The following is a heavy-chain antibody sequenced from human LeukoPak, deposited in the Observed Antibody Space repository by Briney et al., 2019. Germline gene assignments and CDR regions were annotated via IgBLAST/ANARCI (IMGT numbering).Heavy chain of an antibody. CDR3: ARHPFQYPFDH. D-gene: IGHD4-4*01. Sequence: SETLSLTCAVYGGSFSGYYWSWIRQPPGKGLEWIGEIDHSGSTNYNPSLKSRVTISVDTSKNQFSLKLSSVTAADTAVYYCARHPFQYPFDHWGQGTVVSVSS. J-gene: IGHJ5*02. CDR1: GGSFSGYY. CDR2: IDHSGST. V-gene: IGHV4-34*01.